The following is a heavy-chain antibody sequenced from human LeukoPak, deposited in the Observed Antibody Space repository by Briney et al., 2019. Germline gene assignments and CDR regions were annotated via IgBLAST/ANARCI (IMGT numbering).Heavy chain of an antibody. J-gene: IGHJ3*01. CDR1: GFTFSSYG. Sequence: GGSLRLSCAASGFTFSSYGMHWVRQAPGKGLEWVAVMSYDGSNKYYADSVKGRFTISRDNSKNTLYLQMNSLRAEDTAVYYCAKLRVVVVAEKPDAFDLWGQGTMVTVSS. D-gene: IGHD2-15*01. V-gene: IGHV3-30*18. CDR2: MSYDGSNK. CDR3: AKLRVVVVAEKPDAFDL.